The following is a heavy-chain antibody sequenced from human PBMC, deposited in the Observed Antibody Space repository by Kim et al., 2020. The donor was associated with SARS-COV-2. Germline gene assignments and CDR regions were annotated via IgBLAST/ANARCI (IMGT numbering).Heavy chain of an antibody. CDR3: ARAIYPRYYFDY. CDR1: GFTFSDYY. Sequence: GGSLRLSCAASGFTFSDYYMSWIRQAPGKGLEWVSYISSSSSYTNYADSVKGRFTISRDNAKNSLYLQMNSLRAEDTAVYYCARAIYPRYYFDYWGQGTLVTVSS. V-gene: IGHV3-11*05. CDR2: ISSSSSYT. J-gene: IGHJ4*02.